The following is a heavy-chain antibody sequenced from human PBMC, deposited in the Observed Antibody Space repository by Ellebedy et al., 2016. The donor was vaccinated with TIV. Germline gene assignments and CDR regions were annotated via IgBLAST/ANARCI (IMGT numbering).Heavy chain of an antibody. V-gene: IGHV3-48*02. CDR1: GFTFSNYY. Sequence: GESLKISCAASGFTFSNYYMNWVRQAPGKGLEWVSYISPGTTTIHYADSVKGRFTISRDNAKNLLYLQMNSLGDEDTAMYYCVRDVFGGFFDYWGQGTLVTVSS. CDR2: ISPGTTTI. CDR3: VRDVFGGFFDY. J-gene: IGHJ4*02. D-gene: IGHD3-10*01.